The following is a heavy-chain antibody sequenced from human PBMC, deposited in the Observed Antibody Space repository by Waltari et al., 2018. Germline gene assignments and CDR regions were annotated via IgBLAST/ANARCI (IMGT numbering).Heavy chain of an antibody. D-gene: IGHD6-6*01. CDR1: GGTFSSYA. J-gene: IGHJ6*02. CDR2: IIPIFGTA. V-gene: IGHV1-69*08. CDR3: ARDLGYSSSSGGGMDV. Sequence: QVQLVQSGAEVKKPGSSVKVSCKASGGTFSSYAISWVRQAPGQGLEWMGMIIPIFGTANYAQRFQGRVTITAEKSTSTAYMELSSLRSEDTAVYYCARDLGYSSSSGGGMDVWGQGTTVTVSS.